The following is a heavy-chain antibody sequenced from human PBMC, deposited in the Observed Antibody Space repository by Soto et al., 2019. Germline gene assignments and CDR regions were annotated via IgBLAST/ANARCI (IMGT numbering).Heavy chain of an antibody. CDR2: VYYSGYT. V-gene: IGHV4-59*03. J-gene: IGHJ4*02. Sequence: QVQLQESGPGLVKASETLSLTCTVSGGSMSPYYWSWIRQAPGVGLEWIAYVYYSGYTLYNPSLKSRVPISVDTSKTQFSLKLTSVTAADTDVYYCARGLAPVELDSWGTGALVTVYS. CDR3: ARGLAPVELDS. D-gene: IGHD6-19*01. CDR1: GGSMSPYY.